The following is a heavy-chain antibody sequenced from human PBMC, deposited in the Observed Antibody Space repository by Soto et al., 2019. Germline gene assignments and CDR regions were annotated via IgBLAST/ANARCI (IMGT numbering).Heavy chain of an antibody. CDR1: GFTFSSYA. Sequence: QVQLVESGGGVVQPGRSLSLSCAASGFTFSSYAMHWVRQATGKGLVLVAVISYDGSNKYYADSVKGRVTISRDNSKNTLYLQMNSLGAEDTAVYDCTPDISITMIVVGMGGDMWGQGTMVTVSS. CDR3: TPDISITMIVVGMGGDM. D-gene: IGHD3-22*01. CDR2: ISYDGSNK. J-gene: IGHJ3*02. V-gene: IGHV3-30-3*01.